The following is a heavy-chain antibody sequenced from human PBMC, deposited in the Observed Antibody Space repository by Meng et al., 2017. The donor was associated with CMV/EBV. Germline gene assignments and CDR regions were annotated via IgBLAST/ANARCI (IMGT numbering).Heavy chain of an antibody. J-gene: IGHJ5*02. CDR2: ISSSSSYI. CDR1: GFTFSSYS. D-gene: IGHD3-10*01. Sequence: GESLKISCAACGFTFSSYSMNWVRQAPGKGLEWVSSISSSSSYIHYADSVKGRFTISRDNAKNSLYLQMNSLRAEDTAVYYCARGESGDLLWFGSSYPAGFDPWGQGTLVTVSS. CDR3: ARGESGDLLWFGSSYPAGFDP. V-gene: IGHV3-21*01.